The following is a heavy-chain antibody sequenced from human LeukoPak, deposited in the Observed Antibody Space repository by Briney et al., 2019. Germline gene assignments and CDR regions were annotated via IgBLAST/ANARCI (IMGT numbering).Heavy chain of an antibody. CDR1: GGSSSSNY. D-gene: IGHD1-1*01. J-gene: IGHJ5*02. V-gene: IGHV4-59*01. CDR3: AREGTSGTHLNWFDP. Sequence: SETLSLTCTVSGGSSSSNYWSWIRQPPGEGLEWIGQIYVSGSTNYNPSLTSRVTLSVDTSKNQFSLKLSSVTAADTSVYYCAREGTSGTHLNWFDPWGQGTLVTVSS. CDR2: IYVSGST.